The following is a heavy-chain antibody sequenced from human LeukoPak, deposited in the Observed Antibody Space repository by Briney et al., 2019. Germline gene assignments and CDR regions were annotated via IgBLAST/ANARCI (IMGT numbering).Heavy chain of an antibody. V-gene: IGHV1-46*01. CDR3: ARDTEARRDNWNYKTSYYYYYYMDV. D-gene: IGHD1-7*01. CDR2: INPSGGST. CDR1: GYTFTSYY. J-gene: IGHJ6*03. Sequence: GASVTVSCKASGYTFTSYYMHWVRQAPGQGLEWMGIINPSGGSTSYAQKFQGRVTMTRDMSTSTVYMELSSLRSEDTAVYYCARDTEARRDNWNYKTSYYYYYYMDVWGKGTTVTVSS.